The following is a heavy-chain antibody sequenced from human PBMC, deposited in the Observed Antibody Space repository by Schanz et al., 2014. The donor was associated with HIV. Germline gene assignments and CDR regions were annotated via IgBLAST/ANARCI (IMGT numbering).Heavy chain of an antibody. CDR1: GFTLSDYY. CDR3: AKSSGWLYAHFDY. CDR2: IVSSGRHT. D-gene: IGHD3-9*01. J-gene: IGHJ4*02. Sequence: VQLVESGGRVVQPGRSLRLSCAASGFTLSDYYVSWIRHVPGKGLEWVSAIVSSGRHTYYADFVEGRFTISRDNSKNTLYLQMHSLRAEDTAVYYCAKSSGWLYAHFDYWGQGTLVTVSS. V-gene: IGHV3-23*04.